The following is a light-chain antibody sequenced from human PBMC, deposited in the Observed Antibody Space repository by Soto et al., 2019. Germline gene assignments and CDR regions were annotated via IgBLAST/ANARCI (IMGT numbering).Light chain of an antibody. Sequence: DIQMTQSPSSLSASVGDRVTITCRASQSISMYLNWYQQKPGKAPKLLIYAASSLQSGVPSRFSGSGSGTDFTLTISSLQPEDFATYYCQQSYGTITFGQGTRLEIK. CDR2: AAS. CDR1: QSISMY. V-gene: IGKV1-39*01. CDR3: QQSYGTIT. J-gene: IGKJ5*01.